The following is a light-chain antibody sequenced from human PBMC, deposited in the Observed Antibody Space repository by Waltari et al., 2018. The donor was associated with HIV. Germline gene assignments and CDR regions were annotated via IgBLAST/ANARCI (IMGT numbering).Light chain of an antibody. Sequence: QTVVTQEPSFSVSPGGTVTLTCGLSSGSVTTSYYPIRYQQTPGQAPRTLIYSTNTRSSGVPDRFSGSILGNKAALTITGAQADDESDYYCVLYMGSGISVFGGGTQLTVL. CDR1: SGSVTTSYY. J-gene: IGLJ7*01. V-gene: IGLV8-61*01. CDR2: STN. CDR3: VLYMGSGISV.